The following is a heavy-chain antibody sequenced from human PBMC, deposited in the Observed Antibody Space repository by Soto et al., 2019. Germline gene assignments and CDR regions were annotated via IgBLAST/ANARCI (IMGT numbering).Heavy chain of an antibody. J-gene: IGHJ6*03. CDR1: GGSFSGYY. CDR3: ARGRYYYGSGSYLSVYYYYMDV. CDR2: INHSGST. D-gene: IGHD3-10*01. V-gene: IGHV4-34*01. Sequence: QVQLQQWGAGLLKPSETLSLTCAVYGGSFSGYYWSWIRQPPGKGLEWIGEINHSGSTNYNPSLKSRVTISVDTSKNQFSLKLSSVTAADTAVYYCARGRYYYGSGSYLSVYYYYMDVWGKGTTVTVSS.